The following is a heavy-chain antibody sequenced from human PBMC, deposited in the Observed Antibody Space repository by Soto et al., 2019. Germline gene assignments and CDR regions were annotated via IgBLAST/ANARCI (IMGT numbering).Heavy chain of an antibody. CDR2: IYYSGST. D-gene: IGHD6-6*01. J-gene: IGHJ4*02. Sequence: SETLSLTCTVSGGSISSSSYYWGWIRQPPGKGLEWIGSIYYSGSTYYNPSLKSRVTISVDTSKNQFSLKLSSVTAADTAVYYCARTYRSSSPDYWGQGTLVTVSS. CDR1: GGSISSSSYY. CDR3: ARTYRSSSPDY. V-gene: IGHV4-39*01.